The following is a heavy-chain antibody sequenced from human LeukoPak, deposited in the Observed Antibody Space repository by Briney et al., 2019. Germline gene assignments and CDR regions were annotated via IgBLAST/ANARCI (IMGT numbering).Heavy chain of an antibody. CDR2: IRSKAYGGTT. V-gene: IGHV3-49*04. CDR1: GFTFGDYV. J-gene: IGHJ4*02. CDR3: TRDPRNTYYYDSSGYTFDY. Sequence: PGGSLRLSCTASGFTFGDYVMSWVRQAPGKGLEWVGFIRSKAYGGTTEYAASVKGRFTISRDDSKSIAYLQMNSLKTEDTAVYYCTRDPRNTYYYDSSGYTFDYWGQGTLVTVSS. D-gene: IGHD3-22*01.